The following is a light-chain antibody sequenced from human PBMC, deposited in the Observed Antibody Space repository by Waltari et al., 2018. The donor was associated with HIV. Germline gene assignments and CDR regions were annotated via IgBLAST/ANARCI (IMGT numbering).Light chain of an antibody. CDR2: DND. V-gene: IGLV1-51*01. J-gene: IGLJ3*02. CDR3: GTWDSSLNAGV. Sequence: QSMLTQPPSVSAAPGQKVTISCSGTGSNLANNYVSWYQHLPGAAPKLVIYDNDNRPSRIPDRFSGSKSGASATLVITGLQTGDEGDYYCGTWDSSLNAGVFGGGTKLTVL. CDR1: GSNLANNY.